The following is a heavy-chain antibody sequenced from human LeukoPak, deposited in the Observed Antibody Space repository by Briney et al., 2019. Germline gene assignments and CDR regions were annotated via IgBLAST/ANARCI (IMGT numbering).Heavy chain of an antibody. J-gene: IGHJ3*01. Sequence: GGSLRLSCAASGFTFSSYAMSWVRQAPGKGLEWVSAISGSGGSTYYADSVKGRFTISRDNSKNTLYLQMNSLRAEDTAVYYCAKDLWYSGSPRAFDFWGRGTMVTVSS. CDR3: AKDLWYSGSPRAFDF. V-gene: IGHV3-23*01. D-gene: IGHD1-26*01. CDR2: ISGSGGST. CDR1: GFTFSSYA.